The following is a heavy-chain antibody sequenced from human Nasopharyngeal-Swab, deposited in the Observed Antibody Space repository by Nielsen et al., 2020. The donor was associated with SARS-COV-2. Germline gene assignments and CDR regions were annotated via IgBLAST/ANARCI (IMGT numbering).Heavy chain of an antibody. J-gene: IGHJ6*02. Sequence: GESLKISCAASGFTFSDYYTSWIRQAPGKGLEWVSYISSSGSTIYYADSVKGRFTISRDNAKNSLYLQMNSLRAEDTAVYYCASLLWFGELPSDYYYYGMDVWGQGTTVTVSS. CDR1: GFTFSDYY. CDR2: ISSSGSTI. D-gene: IGHD3-10*01. CDR3: ASLLWFGELPSDYYYYGMDV. V-gene: IGHV3-11*04.